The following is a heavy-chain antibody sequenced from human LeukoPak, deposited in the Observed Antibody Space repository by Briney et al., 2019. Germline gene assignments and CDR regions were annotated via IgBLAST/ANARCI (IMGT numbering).Heavy chain of an antibody. CDR2: TYYRSKWYN. CDR3: ARTDRDYFDTSDYDAFDL. D-gene: IGHD3-22*01. V-gene: IGHV6-1*01. CDR1: GDRVSADTAA. Sequence: SQTLSLTCGISGDRVSADTAAWNWLRQSPSRGLEWLGRTYYRSKWYNDYAESVNGRITVNADTSRNQISLHLNFVIPEDTAVYYCARTDRDYFDTSDYDAFDLWGQGTPVTVSS. J-gene: IGHJ3*01.